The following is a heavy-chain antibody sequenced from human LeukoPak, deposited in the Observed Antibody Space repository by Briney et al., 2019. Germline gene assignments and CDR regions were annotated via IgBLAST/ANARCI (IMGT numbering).Heavy chain of an antibody. Sequence: GGSLRLSCAASGFTFSTYWMHWVRQAPGKGLVWVSRINTDGSSTSYADSVKGRFTISRDNAKNSLYLQMNSLRAEDTAVYYCATNPKGSGNLDYWGQGTLVTVSS. V-gene: IGHV3-74*01. CDR3: ATNPKGSGNLDY. CDR2: INTDGSST. CDR1: GFTFSTYW. D-gene: IGHD3-10*01. J-gene: IGHJ4*02.